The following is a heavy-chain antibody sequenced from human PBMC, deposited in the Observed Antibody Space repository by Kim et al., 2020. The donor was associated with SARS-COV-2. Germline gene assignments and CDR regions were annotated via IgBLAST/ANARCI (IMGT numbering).Heavy chain of an antibody. J-gene: IGHJ4*02. V-gene: IGHV3-9*01. CDR3: AKASASIHGSGANY. CDR1: GFTFDDYA. Sequence: SLRLSCAASGFTFDDYAMHWVRQAPGKGLEWVSGISWNSGSIGYADSVKGRFTISRDNAKNSLYLQMNSLRAEDTALYYCAKASASIHGSGANYWGQG. CDR2: ISWNSGSI. D-gene: IGHD3-10*01.